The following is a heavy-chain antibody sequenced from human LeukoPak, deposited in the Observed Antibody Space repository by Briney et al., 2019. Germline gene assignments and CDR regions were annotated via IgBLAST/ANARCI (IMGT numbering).Heavy chain of an antibody. CDR2: VGDGDGVT. J-gene: IGHJ4*02. CDR3: AKGTALWELYDY. D-gene: IGHD4-23*01. V-gene: IGHV3-23*01. CDR1: GFIVNRYA. Sequence: GGSLRLSCAASGFIVNRYAMSWVRQAPGKGLQWVAAIVGDGDGVTFYTNSVKGRFTISRDISRNAVYLQMSSLTVEGTAIYYCAKGTALWELYDYWGQGTLVTVSS.